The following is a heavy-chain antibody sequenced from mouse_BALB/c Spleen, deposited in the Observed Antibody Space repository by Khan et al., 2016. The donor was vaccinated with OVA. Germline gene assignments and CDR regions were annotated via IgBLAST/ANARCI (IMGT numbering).Heavy chain of an antibody. V-gene: IGHV1-7*01. CDR3: TRERSDY. Sequence: QVQLQQSGAELAKPGASVKMSCKASGYTFTTYWMHWVKQRPGQGLEWIGYINPTSGYTDYNDKFKDRATLSADKSSSTAYMQLNSLTSEDSAVYYCTRERSDYWGQGNTLTVYS. CDR2: INPTSGYT. CDR1: GYTFTTYW. J-gene: IGHJ2*01.